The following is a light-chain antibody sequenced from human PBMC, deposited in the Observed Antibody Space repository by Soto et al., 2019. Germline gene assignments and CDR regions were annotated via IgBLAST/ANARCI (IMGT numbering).Light chain of an antibody. Sequence: DIQMTQSPSILSASVGDTVNITCRASQSVSTWLAWYQQKPGKAPKVMIYKVSTLQIGVPSRCSASGSGTEFTLTISSLQPDDFATYYCQQYNSYVYSFGRGTKLES. J-gene: IGKJ2*03. CDR1: QSVSTW. CDR3: QQYNSYVYS. V-gene: IGKV1-5*03. CDR2: KVS.